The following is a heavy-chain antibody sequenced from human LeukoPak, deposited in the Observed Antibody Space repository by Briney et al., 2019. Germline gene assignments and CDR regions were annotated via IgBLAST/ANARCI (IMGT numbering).Heavy chain of an antibody. CDR3: ARYVVYGSGKYYFDY. CDR1: GGSCSGYY. CDR2: INHSGST. J-gene: IGHJ4*02. D-gene: IGHD3-10*01. V-gene: IGHV4-34*01. Sequence: SETLSLTCAGYGGSCSGYYWSWIRQPPGKGVDGMGEINHSGSTNYNPSLKSRGTISVDTSKNQVSLRLNSVTAADTAVYFCARYVVYGSGKYYFDYWGQGSLVTVSS.